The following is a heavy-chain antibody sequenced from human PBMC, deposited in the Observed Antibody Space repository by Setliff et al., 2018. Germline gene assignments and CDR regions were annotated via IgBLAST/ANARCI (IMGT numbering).Heavy chain of an antibody. Sequence: LSLTCTVSGGSVSNSGFFWGWLRQAPGKGLEWIGNINDSGSSNYNASLKSRLIITRDTSKNQISLKLTSVTAADTAVYYCGRGFSRIEGWGNWFDPWGQGILVTVSS. J-gene: IGHJ5*02. CDR2: INDSGSS. V-gene: IGHV4-39*01. D-gene: IGHD2-15*01. CDR1: GGSVSNSGFF. CDR3: GRGFSRIEGWGNWFDP.